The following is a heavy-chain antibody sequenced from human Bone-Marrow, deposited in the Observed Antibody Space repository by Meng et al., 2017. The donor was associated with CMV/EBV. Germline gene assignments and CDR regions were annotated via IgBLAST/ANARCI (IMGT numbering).Heavy chain of an antibody. Sequence: ASVKVSCKASGYNFNAYYIYWVRQAPGQRLECMGWINPNTDGTNYAQGFQGRVSMTRDTSISTAYMELSRLRSDDTAVYYCARGGGDYWGQGTLVTVSS. CDR3: ARGGGDY. CDR1: GYNFNAYY. D-gene: IGHD4-23*01. V-gene: IGHV1-2*02. CDR2: INPNTDGT. J-gene: IGHJ4*02.